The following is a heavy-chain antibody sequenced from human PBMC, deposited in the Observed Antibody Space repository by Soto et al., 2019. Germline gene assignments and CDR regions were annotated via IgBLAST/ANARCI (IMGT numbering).Heavy chain of an antibody. CDR3: AREGGESSDGLYYFDS. D-gene: IGHD3-16*01. CDR1: GGSTSSDNY. Sequence: NPSETLSLTCTVSGGSTSSDNYWSWIRQPPGKGLEWIGHIYYSGNTDHNPSLKSRLAISIDTSKNQFSLKLSSVTAADTAVYFCAREGGESSDGLYYFDSWGQGSLVTVSS. CDR2: IYYSGNT. V-gene: IGHV4-30-4*01. J-gene: IGHJ4*02.